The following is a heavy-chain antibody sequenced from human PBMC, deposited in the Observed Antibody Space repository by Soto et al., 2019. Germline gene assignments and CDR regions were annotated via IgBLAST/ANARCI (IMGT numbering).Heavy chain of an antibody. Sequence: GGSLRLSCAASGFTFSSYAMSWVRQAPGKGLEWVSAISGSGGSTYYADSVKGRFTISRDNSKNTLYLQMNSLRAEDTAVYYCAKDRHSSSPYNWFDPWGQGTLVTVPQ. J-gene: IGHJ5*02. CDR2: ISGSGGST. V-gene: IGHV3-23*01. CDR3: AKDRHSSSPYNWFDP. CDR1: GFTFSSYA. D-gene: IGHD6-6*01.